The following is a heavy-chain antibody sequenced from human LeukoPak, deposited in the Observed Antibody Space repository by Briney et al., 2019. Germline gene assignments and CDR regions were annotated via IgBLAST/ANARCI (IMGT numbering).Heavy chain of an antibody. CDR1: GGSFSGYY. J-gene: IGHJ6*02. Sequence: SETLSLTCAVYGGSFSGYYWSWIRQPPGKGLEWIGEINHSGSTNYNPSLKSRVTISVDTSKNQFSLKLSSVTAADTAVYYCARGIITMARGVIIYYYGMDVWGQGTTVTVSS. CDR2: INHSGST. V-gene: IGHV4-34*01. D-gene: IGHD3-10*01. CDR3: ARGIITMARGVIIYYYGMDV.